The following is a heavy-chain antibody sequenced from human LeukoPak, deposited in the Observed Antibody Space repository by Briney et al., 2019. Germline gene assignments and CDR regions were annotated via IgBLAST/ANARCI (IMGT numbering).Heavy chain of an antibody. Sequence: PGGSLRLSCAASGFTVSSNYMSWVRQAPGEGLEWVSLIYSGGSTYYADSVKGRFAISRDNSKNTLHLQMNSLRAEDTAVYYCASIDDFWSGYPYWGQGTLVTVSS. CDR2: IYSGGST. CDR1: GFTVSSNY. D-gene: IGHD3-3*01. V-gene: IGHV3-53*01. J-gene: IGHJ4*02. CDR3: ASIDDFWSGYPY.